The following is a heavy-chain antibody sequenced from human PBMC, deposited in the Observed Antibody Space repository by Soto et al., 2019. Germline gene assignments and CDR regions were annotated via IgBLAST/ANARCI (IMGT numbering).Heavy chain of an antibody. D-gene: IGHD2-15*01. J-gene: IGHJ5*01. CDR2: IYKSATT. CDR3: ARGRYCLTGRCFPNWFDS. Sequence: SETLSLTCSVSGDSISTVDYFWAWIRQPPGQALEYIGYIYKSATTYYNPSFESRVAISLDTSKSQFSLNVTSVTAADTAVYFYARGRYCLTGRCFPNWFDSWGQGTLVTVSS. V-gene: IGHV4-30-4*01. CDR1: GDSISTVDYF.